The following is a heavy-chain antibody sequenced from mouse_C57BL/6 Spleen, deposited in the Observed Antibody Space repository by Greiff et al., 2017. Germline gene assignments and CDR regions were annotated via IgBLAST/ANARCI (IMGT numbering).Heavy chain of an antibody. CDR1: GYTFTSYD. Sequence: QVQLQQSGPELVKPGASVKLSCKASGYTFTSYDINWVKQRPGQGLEWIGWIYPRDGSTKYNEKFKGKATLTVDTSSSTAYMELHSLTSEDSAVYSGARGPLYYYGSSYGYFDVWGKGTTVTVSS. V-gene: IGHV1-85*01. CDR2: IYPRDGST. D-gene: IGHD1-1*01. J-gene: IGHJ1*03. CDR3: ARGPLYYYGSSYGYFDV.